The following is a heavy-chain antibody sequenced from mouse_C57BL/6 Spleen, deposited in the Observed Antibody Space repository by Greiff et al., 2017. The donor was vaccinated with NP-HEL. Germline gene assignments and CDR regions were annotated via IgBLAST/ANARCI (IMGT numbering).Heavy chain of an antibody. D-gene: IGHD1-1*01. V-gene: IGHV1-52*01. CDR3: AILITTVVATDFDY. Sequence: QVQLQQPGAELVRPGSSVKLSCKASGYTFTSSWMHWVKQRPIQGLEWIGNIDPSDSETPYNLKFKDKATLTVDKSSSTAYMQLSSLTSEDSAVYYCAILITTVVATDFDYGGQGTTLTVSS. CDR2: IDPSDSET. J-gene: IGHJ2*01. CDR1: GYTFTSSW.